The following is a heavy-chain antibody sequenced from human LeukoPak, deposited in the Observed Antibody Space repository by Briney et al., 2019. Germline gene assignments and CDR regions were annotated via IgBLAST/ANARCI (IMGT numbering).Heavy chain of an antibody. V-gene: IGHV5-10-1*01. CDR1: GYSFTSYW. Sequence: GESLKISCKGSGYSFTSYWISWVRQMPGKGLEWMGRIDPSDSYTNYSPSSQGHVTISADKSISTAYLQWSSLKASDTAMYYCASSFGGVIVPFDYWGQGTLVTVSS. CDR3: ASSFGGVIVPFDY. D-gene: IGHD3-16*02. CDR2: IDPSDSYT. J-gene: IGHJ4*02.